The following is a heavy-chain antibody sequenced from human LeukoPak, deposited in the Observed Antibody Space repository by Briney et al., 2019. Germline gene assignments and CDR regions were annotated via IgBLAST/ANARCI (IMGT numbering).Heavy chain of an antibody. Sequence: SETLSLTCTVSGGSISSSSYYWGWIRQPPGKGLEWIVSIYYSGSTYYNPSLKSRVTISVDTSKNQFSLKLSSVTAADTAVYYCARLGLRITMIVVAEPDYFDYWGQGTLVTVSS. CDR1: GGSISSSSYY. V-gene: IGHV4-39*01. CDR3: ARLGLRITMIVVAEPDYFDY. J-gene: IGHJ4*02. CDR2: IYYSGST. D-gene: IGHD3-22*01.